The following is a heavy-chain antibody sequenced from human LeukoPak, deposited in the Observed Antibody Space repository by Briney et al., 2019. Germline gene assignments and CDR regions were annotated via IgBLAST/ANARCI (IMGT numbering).Heavy chain of an antibody. D-gene: IGHD6-19*01. Sequence: ASVKVSCKASGYTFTSYDINWVRQATGQGLEWMGWMNPNSGNTGYAQKFQGRVTMTRNTSISTAYMELSRLRSEDTAVYYCARAEGIAVRSGERWFDPWGQGTLVTVSS. V-gene: IGHV1-8*01. CDR1: GYTFTSYD. J-gene: IGHJ5*02. CDR2: MNPNSGNT. CDR3: ARAEGIAVRSGERWFDP.